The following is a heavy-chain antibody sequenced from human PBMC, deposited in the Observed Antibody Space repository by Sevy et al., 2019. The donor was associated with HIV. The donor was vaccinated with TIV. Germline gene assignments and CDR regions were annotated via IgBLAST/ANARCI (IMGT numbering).Heavy chain of an antibody. CDR3: AKETASGYLP. J-gene: IGHJ5*02. D-gene: IGHD3-3*01. Sequence: GGSLRLSCVASGSTFSSYVMSWVRQAPGKGLEWVSTISGSGGYTYYADSVKGRFTISRDNSKNTVDLLIISLRAEDTAVYYCAKETASGYLPWGQGTLVTVSP. CDR2: ISGSGGYT. V-gene: IGHV3-23*01. CDR1: GSTFSSYV.